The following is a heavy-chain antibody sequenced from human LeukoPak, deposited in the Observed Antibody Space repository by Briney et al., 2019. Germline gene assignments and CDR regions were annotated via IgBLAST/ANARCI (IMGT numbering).Heavy chain of an antibody. D-gene: IGHD3-16*02. CDR2: ISSSSSYI. Sequence: GGSVRLSCAASGFSFSSYSMNWVRQAPGKGLEWVSSISSSSSYIYYADSVKGRFTISRDNAKNSLYLQMNSLRAEDTAVYYCARDYPDYFDYWGQGTLVTVSS. CDR1: GFSFSSYS. J-gene: IGHJ4*02. CDR3: ARDYPDYFDY. V-gene: IGHV3-21*01.